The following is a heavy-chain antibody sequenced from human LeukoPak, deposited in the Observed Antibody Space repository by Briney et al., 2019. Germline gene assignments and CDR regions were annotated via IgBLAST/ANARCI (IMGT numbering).Heavy chain of an antibody. CDR3: ARTAYDSSGSPGGAFDI. D-gene: IGHD3-22*01. J-gene: IGHJ3*02. V-gene: IGHV1-18*01. CDR2: ISAYNGNT. Sequence: GASVKVSCKASGYTFTSYGISWVRQAPGQGLEWMGWISAYNGNTNYAQKLQGRVTMTTDTSTSTAYMELRSLRSDDTAVYYCARTAYDSSGSPGGAFDIWGQGTMVTVSS. CDR1: GYTFTSYG.